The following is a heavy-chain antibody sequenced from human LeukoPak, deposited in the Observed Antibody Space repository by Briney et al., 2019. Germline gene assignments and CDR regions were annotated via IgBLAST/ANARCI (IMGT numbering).Heavy chain of an antibody. V-gene: IGHV4-39*07. D-gene: IGHD1/OR15-1a*01. Sequence: PSETLSLTCTVSGASISSSTYYWGWIRQPPGRGLEWIGNIYYRGNTYYNPSLKSRVTISVDTSKNQFSLRLSSVTAADTALYYCARGRRTLEHLPYYFDSWGQGTLVTVSS. CDR3: ARGRRTLEHLPYYFDS. CDR1: GASISSSTYY. CDR2: IYYRGNT. J-gene: IGHJ4*02.